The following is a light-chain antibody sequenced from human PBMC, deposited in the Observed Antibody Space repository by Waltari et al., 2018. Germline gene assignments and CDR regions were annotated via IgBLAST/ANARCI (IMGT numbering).Light chain of an antibody. J-gene: IGLJ2*01. Sequence: QSALTQPASVSGYPGQSITIPSTGHSSDVGAHKYISCYQQHPGNVPKFIRYEVSTPPLGVSTRFTGSKSGNTASLTISGLQPEDEADYYCSSFTNRGTVVFGGGTTLTVL. CDR1: SSDVGAHKY. CDR2: EVS. V-gene: IGLV2-14*01. CDR3: SSFTNRGTVV.